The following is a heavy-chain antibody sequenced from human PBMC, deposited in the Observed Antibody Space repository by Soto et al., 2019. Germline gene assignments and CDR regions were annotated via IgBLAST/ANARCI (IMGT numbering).Heavy chain of an antibody. D-gene: IGHD2-8*01. V-gene: IGHV3-48*02. Sequence: PGGSLRLSCVASGFTFSRYSMNWARQAPGKGLEWISYITSSSSTIYYADSVRGRFTISRDNAKNSLFLQMNSLRDEDTAMYYCARDNGMAGSFDPWGQGTLVTVSS. CDR3: ARDNGMAGSFDP. J-gene: IGHJ5*02. CDR2: ITSSSSTI. CDR1: GFTFSRYS.